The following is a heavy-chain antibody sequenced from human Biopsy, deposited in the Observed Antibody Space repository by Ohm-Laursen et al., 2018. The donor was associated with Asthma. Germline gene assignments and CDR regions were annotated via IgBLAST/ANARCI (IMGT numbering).Heavy chain of an antibody. J-gene: IGHJ4*02. CDR2: IYSGGTS. D-gene: IGHD3-22*01. Sequence: LSLTCAASGFAVSRDYMFWVRQAPGKGLEWVSVIYSGGTSRTADSVRGRFTISRDYSKNTLYLQMHSLRAEDTAVYYCARGDSSNWSHYYFDYWGQGTLVTVSS. CDR1: GFAVSRDY. V-gene: IGHV3-53*01. CDR3: ARGDSSNWSHYYFDY.